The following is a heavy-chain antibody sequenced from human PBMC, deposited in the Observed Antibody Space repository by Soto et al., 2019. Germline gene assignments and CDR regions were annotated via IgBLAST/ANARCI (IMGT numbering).Heavy chain of an antibody. CDR2: INSDGSST. CDR3: VRGEGGWETY. CDR1: GFTFSSYW. Sequence: GSLRLSCVASGFTFSSYWMHWVRQAPGKGLVWVSRINSDGSSTTYADSVKGRFTISRDNAKNTLYLQMNSLRAEDTAVYYCVRGEGGWETYWGQGTLVTVSS. D-gene: IGHD6-19*01. V-gene: IGHV3-74*01. J-gene: IGHJ4*02.